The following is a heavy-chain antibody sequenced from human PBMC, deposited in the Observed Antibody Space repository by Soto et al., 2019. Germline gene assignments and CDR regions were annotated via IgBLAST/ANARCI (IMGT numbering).Heavy chain of an antibody. CDR3: AKAQGYFSGWYKLPLVAFDI. Sequence: QVQLVESGGGVVQPGRSLRLSCAASGFSFSAYGMHWVRQAPGKGLQWVAAILYDGGNKYYADSVKGRFTISRDNSKNTLYLQVNSLRVEDTAVYYCAKAQGYFSGWYKLPLVAFDIWGQGTMVTVSS. J-gene: IGHJ3*02. CDR2: ILYDGGNK. V-gene: IGHV3-30*18. CDR1: GFSFSAYG. D-gene: IGHD6-19*01.